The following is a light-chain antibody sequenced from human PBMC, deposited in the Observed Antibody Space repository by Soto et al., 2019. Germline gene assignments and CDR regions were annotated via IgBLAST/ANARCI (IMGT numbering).Light chain of an antibody. CDR2: GAS. J-gene: IGKJ1*01. CDR1: LSVSSSY. Sequence: EIVLTQSPGTLSLSPGERATLSCRGSLSVSSSYLAWYQQKPGQAPRLLIYGASSRATGIPDRFSGSGSGTDFTLTISRLEPEDFAVYYCPQYGSSPWTFGQGTKVEIK. CDR3: PQYGSSPWT. V-gene: IGKV3-20*01.